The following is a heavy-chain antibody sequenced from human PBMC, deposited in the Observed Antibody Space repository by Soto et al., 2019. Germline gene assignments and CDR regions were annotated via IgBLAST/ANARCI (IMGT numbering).Heavy chain of an antibody. Sequence: GSLRLSCAASGFTFINAWMSWVRQAPGKGLEWVGRIKSKTDGATTDYAAPVKGRFTISRDDSKNTLFLQMNSLKTEDTAVYYCIRYYHARYFDYWGQGVLVTVSS. V-gene: IGHV3-15*01. CDR3: IRYYHARYFDY. D-gene: IGHD2-2*01. CDR1: GFTFINAW. CDR2: IKSKTDGATT. J-gene: IGHJ4*02.